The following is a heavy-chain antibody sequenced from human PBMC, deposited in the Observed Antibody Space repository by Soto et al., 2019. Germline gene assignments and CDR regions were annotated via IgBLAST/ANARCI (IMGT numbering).Heavy chain of an antibody. Sequence: EVQLEESGGGLVKPGGSLRLSCVASGLTINTYSMMWVRQAPGKGLEWVSSISSSSSYIYYADSVKGRFTISRDNAQNSLILQMNSLRAEDTAVYYCARDLYYYASSGFKYWGQGTLVTVS. CDR2: ISSSSSYI. J-gene: IGHJ4*02. D-gene: IGHD3-22*01. CDR3: ARDLYYYASSGFKY. CDR1: GLTINTYS. V-gene: IGHV3-21*01.